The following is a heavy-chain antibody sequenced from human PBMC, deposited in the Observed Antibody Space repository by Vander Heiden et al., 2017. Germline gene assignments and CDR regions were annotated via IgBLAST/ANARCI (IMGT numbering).Heavy chain of an antibody. D-gene: IGHD5-12*01. CDR1: GFTLSNYW. V-gene: IGHV3-74*01. CDR2: IKSDGSST. Sequence: EVQLVESGGGLVQHGGSLRLPCAASGFTLSNYWMHWVRQAPGKGLVWVSRIKSDGSSTYYADSVKGRFTVSRDNAKNTLYMEMNSLRVEDTAVYYCARESRATYWYFDLWGRGTLVTVSS. CDR3: ARESRATYWYFDL. J-gene: IGHJ2*01.